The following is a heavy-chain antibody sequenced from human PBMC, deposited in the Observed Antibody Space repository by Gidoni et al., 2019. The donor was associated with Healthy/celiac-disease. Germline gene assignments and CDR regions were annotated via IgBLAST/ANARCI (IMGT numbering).Heavy chain of an antibody. CDR2: IYYSGST. CDR1: GGSIRSYY. Sequence: QVQLQESGPGLVKPSETLSLTCTVSGGSIRSYYWSWIRQPPGKGLECIGYIYYSGSTNYNPALKSRGTISVETSKNQFSLKLSSVTAADTAVYYCARAAFTDFGSGYSVEMATIWGQGTLVTVSS. D-gene: IGHD3-3*01. CDR3: ARAAFTDFGSGYSVEMATI. V-gene: IGHV4-59*01. J-gene: IGHJ4*02.